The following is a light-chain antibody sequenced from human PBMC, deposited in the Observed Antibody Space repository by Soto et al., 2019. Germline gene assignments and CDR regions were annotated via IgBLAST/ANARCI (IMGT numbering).Light chain of an antibody. V-gene: IGKV3-15*01. CDR3: QKRGNWPIT. Sequence: VMTQSPATLSVSPGSRATLSCMASRGMSSNLAWYQQQPGQAHRLLIYDQYTRATGIAARFSGSGSGTEFTLTIRSLQSEEFAVYYCQKRGNWPITVGQGIRVEIK. CDR1: RGMSSN. J-gene: IGKJ5*01. CDR2: DQY.